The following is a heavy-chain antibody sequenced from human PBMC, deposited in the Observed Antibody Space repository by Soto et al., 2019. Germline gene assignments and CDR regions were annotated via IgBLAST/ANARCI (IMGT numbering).Heavy chain of an antibody. Sequence: EVQLVESGGGLVQPGGSLRLSCAASGFTFSSYSMNWVRQAPGKGLEWVSYISSSSSTIYYADSVKCRFTISRDNAKNSLYLQMNSLRAEDTAVYYCARGSLVVVIAHFDYWGQGTLVTVSS. CDR3: ARGSLVVVIAHFDY. D-gene: IGHD2-21*01. J-gene: IGHJ4*02. CDR2: ISSSSSTI. V-gene: IGHV3-48*01. CDR1: GFTFSSYS.